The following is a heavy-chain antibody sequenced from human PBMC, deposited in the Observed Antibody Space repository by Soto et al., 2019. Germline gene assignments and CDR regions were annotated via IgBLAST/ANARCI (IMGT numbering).Heavy chain of an antibody. Sequence: SETLSLTCTVSGGSISSGVYYWSWIRQHPGKGLEWIGYIYYSGSTYYNPSLKSRVTISVDTSKNQFSLKLSSVTAADTAVYYCARERFGELFDYWGQGTLVTVSS. D-gene: IGHD3-10*01. J-gene: IGHJ4*02. CDR3: ARERFGELFDY. CDR1: GGSISSGVYY. CDR2: IYYSGST. V-gene: IGHV4-31*03.